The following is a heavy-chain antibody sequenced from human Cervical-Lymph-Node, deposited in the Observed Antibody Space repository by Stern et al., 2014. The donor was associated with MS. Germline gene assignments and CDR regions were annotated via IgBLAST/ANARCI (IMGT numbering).Heavy chain of an antibody. CDR2: IYYSGTT. CDR1: GGSISRSTYY. V-gene: IGHV4-39*01. CDR3: ARHDGWLPHY. D-gene: IGHD5-12*01. J-gene: IGHJ4*02. Sequence: QVQLQESGPGLVKPSETLSLTCSVSGGSISRSTYYWGWIRQPPGKGLEWIGSIYYSGTTYYNPSLKSRVTIDTSTNQFPLRLPPVTAADTAVYYCARHDGWLPHYWSQGTLVTVSS.